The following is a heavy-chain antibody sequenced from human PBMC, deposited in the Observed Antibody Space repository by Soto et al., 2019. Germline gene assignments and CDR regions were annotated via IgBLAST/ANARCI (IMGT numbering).Heavy chain of an antibody. CDR1: GFTVRSNY. CDR2: IYSGGST. J-gene: IGHJ4*02. Sequence: EVQLVESGGGLVQPGGSLRLSCAASGFTVRSNYITWVRQTPGKGLEWVSVIYSGGSTYYADSVKGRFTISRDNSKNTLYLQMNSLRAEDTAMYYCAGGWSTSSGWFNWGQGTLVTVSS. V-gene: IGHV3-66*01. CDR3: AGGWSTSSGWFN. D-gene: IGHD6-19*01.